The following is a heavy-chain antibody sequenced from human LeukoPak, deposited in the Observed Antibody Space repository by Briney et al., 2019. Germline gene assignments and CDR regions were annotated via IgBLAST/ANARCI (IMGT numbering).Heavy chain of an antibody. J-gene: IGHJ4*02. D-gene: IGHD6-13*01. CDR1: GGSISSSSYY. CDR3: ATAAAGALDY. CDR2: IYYSGST. V-gene: IGHV4-39*07. Sequence: SETLSLTCTVSGGSISSSSYYWGWIRQPPGKGLEWIGSIYYSGSTYYNPSLKSRVTISVDTSKNQFSLKLSSVTAADTAVYYCATAAAGALDYWGQGTLVTVSS.